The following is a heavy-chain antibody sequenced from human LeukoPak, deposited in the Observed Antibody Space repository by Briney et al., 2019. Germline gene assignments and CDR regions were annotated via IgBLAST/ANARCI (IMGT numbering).Heavy chain of an antibody. CDR2: INPNSGGT. CDR1: GYTFTAYS. D-gene: IGHD3-10*01. CDR3: ARDLDYYGSGSFFNI. Sequence: ASVKVSCKASGYTFTAYSMHWVRQAPGHGLEWMGWINPNSGGTNYAQKFQGRVTMTRDTSIITAYMELSRLRSDDTAVYYCARDLDYYGSGSFFNIWGQGTMVTVSS. V-gene: IGHV1-2*02. J-gene: IGHJ3*02.